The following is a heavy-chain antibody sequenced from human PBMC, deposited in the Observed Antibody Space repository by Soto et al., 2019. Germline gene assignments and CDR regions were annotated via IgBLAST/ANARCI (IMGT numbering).Heavy chain of an antibody. Sequence: SETLSLTCTVSGGSISSSSYYWGWIRQPPGKGLEWIGSIYYSGSTYYNPSLKSRVTISVDTSKNQFSLKLSSVTAADTAVYYCARILALSETGLDYWGQGTLVTVSS. V-gene: IGHV4-39*01. CDR2: IYYSGST. J-gene: IGHJ4*02. CDR1: GGSISSSSYY. D-gene: IGHD1-1*01. CDR3: ARILALSETGLDY.